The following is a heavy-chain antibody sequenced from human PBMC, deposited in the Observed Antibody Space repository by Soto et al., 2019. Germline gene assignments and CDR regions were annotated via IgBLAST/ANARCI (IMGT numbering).Heavy chain of an antibody. CDR1: GYTFTNYW. J-gene: IGHJ3*01. CDR2: IYPRDSHT. V-gene: IGHV5-51*01. Sequence: GESLKISCQGSGYTFTNYWIVWVRQLPRKGLEWMGIIYPRDSHTTYSPSFQGQVTISDDKSLNSAFLQWSSLKASDTATYYCARFAATSGINAFDVWGPGTMVTV. D-gene: IGHD1-1*01. CDR3: ARFAATSGINAFDV.